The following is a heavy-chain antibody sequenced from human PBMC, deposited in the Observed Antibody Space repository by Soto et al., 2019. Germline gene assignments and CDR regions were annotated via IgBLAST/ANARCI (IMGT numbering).Heavy chain of an antibody. CDR1: GGTFSSYI. Sequence: QVQLVQSGAEVKKPGSSVKVSCKASGGTFSSYIISWVRQAPGQGLEWMGRSISILDIANYAQKLQGRVTNTADNSKSTDYKELSSLRSEDTAVYYCAREGYGDYAFDYWGQGTLVTVSS. CDR3: AREGYGDYAFDY. J-gene: IGHJ4*02. CDR2: SISILDIA. V-gene: IGHV1-69*08. D-gene: IGHD4-17*01.